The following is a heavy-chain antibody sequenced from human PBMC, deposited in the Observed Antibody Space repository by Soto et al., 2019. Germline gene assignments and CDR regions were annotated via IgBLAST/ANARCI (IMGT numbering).Heavy chain of an antibody. Sequence: QVQLVQSGAEVKKPGASVKVSCKASAYTFTSYGINWVRQAPGQGLEWMGWISAYNCNTNYAQKLQGRVTMTTDRSTTTAYMELRSLRSDDTAVYYCARDDDYIWGSYRYTGDYYGLDVWGQWTTVTVSS. CDR3: ARDDDYIWGSYRYTGDYYGLDV. CDR1: AYTFTSYG. CDR2: ISAYNCNT. J-gene: IGHJ6*02. V-gene: IGHV1-18*01. D-gene: IGHD3-16*02.